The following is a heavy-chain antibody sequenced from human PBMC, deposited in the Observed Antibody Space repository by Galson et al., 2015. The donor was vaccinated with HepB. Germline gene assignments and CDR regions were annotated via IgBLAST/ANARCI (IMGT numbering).Heavy chain of an antibody. Sequence: SVKVSCKASGYTFTSYFIHWVRQAPGQGLEWMAKINPSGGSTNYAQKFQGRVTVTRDTSTSTLYMELSSLKSEDTAMYYCARATNWLPGDYWGQGTLVTVSS. V-gene: IGHV1-46*01. CDR2: INPSGGST. J-gene: IGHJ4*02. D-gene: IGHD3-9*01. CDR3: ARATNWLPGDY. CDR1: GYTFTSYF.